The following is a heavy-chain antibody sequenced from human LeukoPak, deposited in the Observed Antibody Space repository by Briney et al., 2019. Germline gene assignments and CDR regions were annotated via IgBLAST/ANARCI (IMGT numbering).Heavy chain of an antibody. V-gene: IGHV3-21*01. CDR3: ARELLTYSNHKLGHYMDV. J-gene: IGHJ6*03. D-gene: IGHD4-11*01. CDR2: ISSSSSYI. CDR1: GFTFSNAW. Sequence: GGSLRLSCAASGFTFSNAWMSWVRQAPGKGLEWVSCISSSSSYIYYADSVKGRFTISRENAKNSLYLQMNSLRAEDTAVYYCARELLTYSNHKLGHYMDVWGKGTTVTVS.